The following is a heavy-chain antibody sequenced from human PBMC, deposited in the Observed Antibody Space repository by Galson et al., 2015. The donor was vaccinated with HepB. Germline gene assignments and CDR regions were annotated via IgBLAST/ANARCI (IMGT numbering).Heavy chain of an antibody. CDR2: IYYSGST. CDR3: ARGRDGYFDY. CDR1: GGSISSYY. D-gene: IGHD2-21*01. V-gene: IGHV4-59*01. Sequence: SETLSLTCTVSGGSISSYYWSWIRQPPGKGLEWIGYIYYSGSTKYNPSLKSRVTISVDTSKNQFSLKLRSVTAADTAVYYCARGRDGYFDYWGQGTLVTVSS. J-gene: IGHJ4*02.